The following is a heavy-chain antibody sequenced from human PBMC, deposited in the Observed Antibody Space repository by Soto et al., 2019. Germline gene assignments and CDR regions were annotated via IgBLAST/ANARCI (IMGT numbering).Heavy chain of an antibody. D-gene: IGHD6-6*01. Sequence: QVQLVESGGGVVQPGRSLRLSCAASGFTFSSYGMHWVRRAPGKGLEWVAVISYDGSNKYYADSVKGRFTISRDNSKNTLYLQMNSLRAEDTAVYYCAKEAGDIAAHRSGFDYWGQGTLVTVSS. CDR1: GFTFSSYG. V-gene: IGHV3-30*18. CDR2: ISYDGSNK. J-gene: IGHJ4*02. CDR3: AKEAGDIAAHRSGFDY.